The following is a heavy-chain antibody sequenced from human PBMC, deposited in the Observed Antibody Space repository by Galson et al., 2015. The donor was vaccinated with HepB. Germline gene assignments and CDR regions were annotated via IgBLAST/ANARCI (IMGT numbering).Heavy chain of an antibody. V-gene: IGHV1-24*01. J-gene: IGHJ4*02. Sequence: SVKVSCKVSGYTLTDLSMHWVRQAPGNGLEWMGGFDPEDGETIYAQKFQGRVTMTEDTSTDTAYRELSSLRSEDTAVYYCATYGYSSGWYIPYYFDYWGQGTLVTVSS. CDR2: FDPEDGET. CDR1: GYTLTDLS. D-gene: IGHD6-19*01. CDR3: ATYGYSSGWYIPYYFDY.